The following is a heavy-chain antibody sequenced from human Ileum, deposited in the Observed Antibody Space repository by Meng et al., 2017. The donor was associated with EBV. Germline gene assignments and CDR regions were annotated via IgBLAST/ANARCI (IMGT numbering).Heavy chain of an antibody. Sequence: QGQRQDSGRGLVKPSQTRSLTCAVSGGSISSGGYYWSWIRQPPGKGLEWIGYIYKSGSTYYNPSLTSRVTISVDTSKNQFFLKLGSVTAADTGVYYCARGGDTSGYSLDYWGQGILVTVSS. CDR3: ARGGDTSGYSLDY. CDR2: IYKSGST. J-gene: IGHJ4*02. V-gene: IGHV4-30-4*01. CDR1: GGSISSGGYY. D-gene: IGHD3-22*01.